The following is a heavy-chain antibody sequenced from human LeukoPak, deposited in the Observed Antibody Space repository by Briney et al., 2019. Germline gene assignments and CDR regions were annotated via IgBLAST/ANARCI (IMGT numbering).Heavy chain of an antibody. J-gene: IGHJ4*02. V-gene: IGHV3-53*01. Sequence: GGSLRLSCAASGFTVSSNYMSWVRQAPGEGLEWVSVIYSGGSTYYADSVKGRFTISRDNSKNTLYLQMNSLRAEDTAVYYCARYSVSYSSCWEFDYWGQGTLVTVSS. CDR1: GFTVSSNY. D-gene: IGHD6-13*01. CDR3: ARYSVSYSSCWEFDY. CDR2: IYSGGST.